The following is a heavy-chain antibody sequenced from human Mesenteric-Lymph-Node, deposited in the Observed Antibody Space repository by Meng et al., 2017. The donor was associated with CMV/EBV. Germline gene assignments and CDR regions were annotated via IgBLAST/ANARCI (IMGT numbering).Heavy chain of an antibody. CDR1: GFTCSSYA. J-gene: IGHJ3*02. D-gene: IGHD4-11*01. Sequence: ASGFTCSSYAMSWVRQAPGKGLEWVSAISGSGGSTYYADSVKGRFTISRDNSKNTLYLQMNSLRAEDTAVYYCAKGRGYSNLDAFDIWGQGTMVTVSS. CDR3: AKGRGYSNLDAFDI. V-gene: IGHV3-23*01. CDR2: ISGSGGST.